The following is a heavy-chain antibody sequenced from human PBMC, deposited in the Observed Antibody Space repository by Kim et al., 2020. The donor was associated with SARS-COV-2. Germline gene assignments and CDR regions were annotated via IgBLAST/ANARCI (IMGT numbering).Heavy chain of an antibody. CDR1: GFTVNSNH. J-gene: IGHJ4*02. Sequence: GGSLRISCAASGFTVNSNHMTWVRLAPGKGLEWLSFIYRDGRPYYADSVRERFTISRDNSKNTVFLQMNSLRVEDTAVYYCVRGGPGPYFFDSWGQGTLV. V-gene: IGHV3-66*01. CDR2: IYRDGRP. CDR3: VRGGPGPYFFDS. D-gene: IGHD2-8*02.